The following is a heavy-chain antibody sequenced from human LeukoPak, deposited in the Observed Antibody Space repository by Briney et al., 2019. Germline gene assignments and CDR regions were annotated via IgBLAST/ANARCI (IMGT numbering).Heavy chain of an antibody. J-gene: IGHJ4*02. CDR3: ARGTRLGELSSFDY. CDR1: GGTFSSYA. V-gene: IGHV1-69*01. Sequence: SVKVSCKAPGGTFSSYAISWVRQAPGQGLEWMGGIIPIFGTANYAQKFQGRVTITADESTSTAYMELSSLRSEDTAVYYCARGTRLGELSSFDYWGQGTLVTVSS. D-gene: IGHD3-16*02. CDR2: IIPIFGTA.